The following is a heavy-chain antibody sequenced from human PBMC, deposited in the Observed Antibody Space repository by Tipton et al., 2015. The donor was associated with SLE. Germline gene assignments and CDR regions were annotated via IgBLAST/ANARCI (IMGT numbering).Heavy chain of an antibody. CDR2: IYYSGST. J-gene: IGHJ1*01. V-gene: IGHV4-39*02. Sequence: TLSLTCTVSGGSISSSSYYWGWIRQPPGKGLEWIGSIYYSGSTYYNPSLKSRVTISADASKNHFSLKLNSVTAADTAVYYCATNGNGETYEFFTEYLRHWGQGTLVTVSS. CDR1: GGSISSSSYY. D-gene: IGHD5-12*01. CDR3: ATNGNGETYEFFTEYLRH.